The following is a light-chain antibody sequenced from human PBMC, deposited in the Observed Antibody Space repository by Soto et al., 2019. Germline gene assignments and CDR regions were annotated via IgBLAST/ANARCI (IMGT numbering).Light chain of an antibody. CDR3: CSYAGSRV. CDR1: SSDVGSYNL. CDR2: EGS. Sequence: QSALTQPASVSGSPGQSITISCTGTSSDVGSYNLVSWYQQHPGKAPKLMIYEGSKRPSGVANRFSGSKSGNTASLTFSGHQAEDEADYYCCSYAGSRVFGGGTKVTVL. V-gene: IGLV2-23*01. J-gene: IGLJ2*01.